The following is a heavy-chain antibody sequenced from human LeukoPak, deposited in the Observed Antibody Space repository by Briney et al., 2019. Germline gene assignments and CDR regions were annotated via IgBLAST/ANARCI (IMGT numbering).Heavy chain of an antibody. D-gene: IGHD4-17*01. CDR3: AVGPGGDYPPFDY. CDR2: IDPSDSYT. Sequence: GESLKISCKGSGYSFTSYWISWVRQMPGKGLEWMGRIDPSDSYTNYSPSFQGHVTISADKSISTAYLQWSSPKASDTAMYYCAVGPGGDYPPFDYWGQGTLVTVSS. CDR1: GYSFTSYW. J-gene: IGHJ4*02. V-gene: IGHV5-10-1*01.